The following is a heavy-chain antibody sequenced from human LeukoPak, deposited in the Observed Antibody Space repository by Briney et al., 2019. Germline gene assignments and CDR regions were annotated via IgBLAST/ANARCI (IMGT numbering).Heavy chain of an antibody. CDR3: ATEYYYDSSDNYFDY. CDR2: IYYSGST. CDR1: GGSISSSSYY. D-gene: IGHD3-22*01. J-gene: IGHJ4*02. Sequence: SETLSLTCTGSGGSISSSSYYWGWIRQPPGKGLEWIGSIYYSGSTYYNPSLKSRVTISVDTSKNQFSLKLSSVTAADTAVYYCATEYYYDSSDNYFDYWGQGTLVTVSS. V-gene: IGHV4-39*07.